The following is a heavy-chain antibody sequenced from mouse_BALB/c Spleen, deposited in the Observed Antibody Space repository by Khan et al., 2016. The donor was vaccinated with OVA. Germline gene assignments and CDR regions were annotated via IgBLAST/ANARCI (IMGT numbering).Heavy chain of an antibody. CDR1: GYTFTNYG. CDR3: ARMKPYWYFDV. Sequence: QIQLVQSGPELKKPGETVKISCTATGYTFTNYGMNWVKQAPGKGLKWMGWINTYTGEPTYADDFKGRFAFSLETSASTASLQINNLKSEDTATSYCARMKPYWYFDVWGAGTTVTVSS. V-gene: IGHV9-3-1*01. CDR2: INTYTGEP. J-gene: IGHJ1*01.